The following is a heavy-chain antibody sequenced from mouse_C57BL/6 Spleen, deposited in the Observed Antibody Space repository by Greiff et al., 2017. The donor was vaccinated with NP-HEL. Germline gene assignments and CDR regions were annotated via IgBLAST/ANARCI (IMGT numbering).Heavy chain of an antibody. CDR3: TRQLRNGGAMDY. V-gene: IGHV1-15*01. D-gene: IGHD3-2*02. CDR1: GYTFTDYE. CDR2: IDPETGGT. Sequence: VQLQQSGAELVRPGASVTLSCKASGYTFTDYEMHWVKPTPVHGLEWIGAIDPETGGTAYNQKFKGKAILTADKSSSTAYMELRSLTSEDSAVYYCTRQLRNGGAMDYWGQGTSVTVSS. J-gene: IGHJ4*01.